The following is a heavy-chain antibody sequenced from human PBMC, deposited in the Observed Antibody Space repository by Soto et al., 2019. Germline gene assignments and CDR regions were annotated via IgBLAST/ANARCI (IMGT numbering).Heavy chain of an antibody. J-gene: IGHJ4*02. V-gene: IGHV3-33*01. Sequence: QVQLVESGGGEVQPGTSLRLSCAASGFSFSRFGMHWVRQAPGKGLEWVAIIWFDGSQQYYADSVKGRFTISRDISNNILYLQMNSLRAEDTAVYYCTRANTSPFDYWGQGTLVTVSS. CDR3: TRANTSPFDY. CDR1: GFSFSRFG. CDR2: IWFDGSQQ.